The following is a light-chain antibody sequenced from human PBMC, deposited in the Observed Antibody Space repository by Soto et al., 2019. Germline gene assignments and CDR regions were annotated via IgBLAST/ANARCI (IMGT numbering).Light chain of an antibody. V-gene: IGKV1-39*01. CDR1: QSISRY. J-gene: IGKJ3*01. CDR3: QQSYSTPFT. CDR2: VAS. Sequence: DIQMTQSPSSLSASVGDRVTITCRSSQSISRYLNWYQHKPGKAPKLLISVASSLESGVPSRFSGSGSGTDFTLSISSLQLEDFATYYCQQSYSTPFTFGPGTKLDIK.